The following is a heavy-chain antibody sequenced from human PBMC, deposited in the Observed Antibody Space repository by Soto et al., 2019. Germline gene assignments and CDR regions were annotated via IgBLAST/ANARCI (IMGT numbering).Heavy chain of an antibody. D-gene: IGHD3-10*01. V-gene: IGHV3-53*02. CDR2: IYTAGGT. Sequence: EVQLVETGGGLIQPGGSLRLSCAASGFTVSNTYMTWVRQPLGKGLECVSVIYTAGGTNYADSVKGRFIISRDNSKNTLYLQMNSLRAEDTAVYYCARALLVAKGGFDPWGQGTLVTVSS. CDR1: GFTVSNTY. CDR3: ARALLVAKGGFDP. J-gene: IGHJ5*02.